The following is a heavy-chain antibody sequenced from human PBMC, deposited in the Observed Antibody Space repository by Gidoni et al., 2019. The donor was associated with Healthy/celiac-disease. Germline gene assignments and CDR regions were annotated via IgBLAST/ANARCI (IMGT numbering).Heavy chain of an antibody. J-gene: IGHJ6*03. CDR3: AKESGGIAVAGTYYYYYMDV. CDR2: ISGSGGST. CDR1: GFTFSNYA. V-gene: IGHV3-23*01. Sequence: EVQLLESGGGLVQPGGSLRLSCAASGFTFSNYAMSWVRQAPGKGLEWVSAISGSGGSTYYADSVKGRFTISRDNSKNTLYLQMNSLRAEDTAVYYCAKESGGIAVAGTYYYYYMDVWGKGTTVTVSS. D-gene: IGHD6-19*01.